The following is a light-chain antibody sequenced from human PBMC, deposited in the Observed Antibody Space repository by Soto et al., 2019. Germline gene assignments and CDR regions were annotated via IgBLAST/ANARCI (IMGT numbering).Light chain of an antibody. CDR2: EVT. CDR3: QSYDNSLRAVL. V-gene: IGLV2-14*01. CDR1: SSDVGSYNY. J-gene: IGLJ2*01. Sequence: QSALTQPASVSGSPGLSVTISCTGTSSDVGSYNYVSWYQQHPGRAPKLIIYEVTNRPSGVPDRFSGSKSDTSASLAITGLQAEDEADYYCQSYDNSLRAVLFGGGTKVTVL.